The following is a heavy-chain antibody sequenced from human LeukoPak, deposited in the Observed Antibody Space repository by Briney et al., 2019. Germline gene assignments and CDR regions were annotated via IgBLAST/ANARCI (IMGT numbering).Heavy chain of an antibody. V-gene: IGHV3-23*01. CDR1: GFTFSSYA. Sequence: GGSLRLSCAASGFTFSSYAMSWVRQAPGKGLEWVSVISGSGGNTHHADSVKGRFTISRDNSKNTLYLQMNSLRAEDTAVYYCAKETSNYYDSSDYSDYWGQGTLVTVSS. CDR3: AKETSNYYDSSDYSDY. CDR2: ISGSGGNT. J-gene: IGHJ4*02. D-gene: IGHD3-22*01.